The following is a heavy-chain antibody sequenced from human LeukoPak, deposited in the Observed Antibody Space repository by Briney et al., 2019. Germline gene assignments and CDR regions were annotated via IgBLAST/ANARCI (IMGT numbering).Heavy chain of an antibody. CDR1: GSFSDYY. Sequence: PGGSLRLSCAVSGSFSDYYMSWIRQAPGKGLEWLSYISSGGDTIYYADSVKGRFTISRDNAKNSLYLQINNLRAEDTALYYCARNLPFRNGGWPLFDYWGQGTLVTVSS. CDR3: ARNLPFRNGGWPLFDY. CDR2: ISSGGDTI. J-gene: IGHJ4*02. D-gene: IGHD1-14*01. V-gene: IGHV3-11*01.